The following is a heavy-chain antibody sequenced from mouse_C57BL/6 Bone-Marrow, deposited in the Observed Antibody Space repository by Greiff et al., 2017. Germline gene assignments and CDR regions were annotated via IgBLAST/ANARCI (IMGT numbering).Heavy chain of an antibody. V-gene: IGHV1-64*01. CDR2: IHPNSGST. J-gene: IGHJ4*01. CDR1: GYTFTSYW. Sequence: QVQLQQPGAELVKPGASVKLSCKASGYTFTSYWMHWVKQRPGQGLEWIGMIHPNSGSTNYNEKFKSKATLTVDKSSSTAYMPLSSLTSEDSAVXYCASNYYGSSPLYAMDYWGQGTSVTVSS. CDR3: ASNYYGSSPLYAMDY. D-gene: IGHD1-1*01.